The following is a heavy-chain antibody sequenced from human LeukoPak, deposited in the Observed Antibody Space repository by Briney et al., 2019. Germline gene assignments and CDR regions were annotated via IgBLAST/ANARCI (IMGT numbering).Heavy chain of an antibody. J-gene: IGHJ4*02. V-gene: IGHV4-59*01. Sequence: PSETLSLTCDFSGDSLSGYYWSWLRQPPGKGLEWIAYRQSNGYTEYYPSLMSRVTISLDTSKRQLSLKLTSVTAADTAVYYCAKDPPSRYAPPVAAAGYFDYWGQGTLVTVSS. CDR2: RQSNGYT. CDR1: GDSLSGYY. CDR3: AKDPPSRYAPPVAAAGYFDY. D-gene: IGHD6-13*01.